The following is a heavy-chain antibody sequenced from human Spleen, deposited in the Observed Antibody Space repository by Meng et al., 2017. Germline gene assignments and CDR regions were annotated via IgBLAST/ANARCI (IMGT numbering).Heavy chain of an antibody. CDR1: GFTFSSYP. J-gene: IGHJ4*02. D-gene: IGHD3-10*01. CDR2: ISFDGTKK. CDR3: ARDPVGALRGVIPPDY. Sequence: QVQLVESGGGVVQPVKSLRLPCVASGFTFSSYPMHWVRQAPGKGLEWVAFISFDGTKKYYADSVKGRFTVSKDNSKNTLYLQMNSLKTEDTAVYYCARDPVGALRGVIPPDYWGQGTLVTVSS. V-gene: IGHV3-30-3*01.